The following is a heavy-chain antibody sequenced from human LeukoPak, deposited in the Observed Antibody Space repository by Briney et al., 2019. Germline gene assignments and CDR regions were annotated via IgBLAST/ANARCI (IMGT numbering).Heavy chain of an antibody. Sequence: GGSLRLSCEASGFTFKNAWMIWVRQAPGKGPEWVGRIRSKANSYATAYAASVKGRFTISRDDSKNTAYLQMNSLKTEDTAVYYCTRHSSGSGSPVDYWGQGTLVTVSS. D-gene: IGHD3-10*01. CDR1: GFTFKNAW. V-gene: IGHV3-73*01. CDR2: IRSKANSYAT. CDR3: TRHSSGSGSPVDY. J-gene: IGHJ4*02.